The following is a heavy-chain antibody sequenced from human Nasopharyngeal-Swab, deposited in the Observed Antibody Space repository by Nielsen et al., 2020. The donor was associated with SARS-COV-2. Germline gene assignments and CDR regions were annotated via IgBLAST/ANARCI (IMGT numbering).Heavy chain of an antibody. V-gene: IGHV4-30-2*03. D-gene: IGHD6-6*01. CDR1: GGSISSGGYS. CDR3: ARLDSRSSGDY. J-gene: IGHJ4*02. CDR2: IYPSGST. Sequence: LRLSCAVSGGSISSGGYSWSWIRQPPGKGLEWIAQIYPSGSTNYNPSLRSRVTISIDTSKKQFSLKLHSVTAADTAVYYCARLDSRSSGDYWGQGSLVTVSS.